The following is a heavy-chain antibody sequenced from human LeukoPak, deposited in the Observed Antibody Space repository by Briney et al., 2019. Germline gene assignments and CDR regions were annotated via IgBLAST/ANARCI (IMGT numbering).Heavy chain of an antibody. CDR3: ARATDCSGGSCYGGGHY. D-gene: IGHD2-15*01. Sequence: ASVKVSCKASGYTFTSYDINWVRQATGQGLEWMGEMNPNSGNTGYAQKFQGRVTMTRNTSISTAYMELRSLRSEDTAVYYCARATDCSGGSCYGGGHYWGQGTLVTVSS. J-gene: IGHJ4*02. V-gene: IGHV1-8*01. CDR2: MNPNSGNT. CDR1: GYTFTSYD.